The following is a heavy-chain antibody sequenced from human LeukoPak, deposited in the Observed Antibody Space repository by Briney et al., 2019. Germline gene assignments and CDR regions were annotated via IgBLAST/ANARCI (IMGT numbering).Heavy chain of an antibody. CDR1: GGSISSGDYY. CDR2: IYYSGST. J-gene: IGHJ4*02. V-gene: IGHV4-30-4*08. CDR3: ARDDSSGQPFDY. D-gene: IGHD3-22*01. Sequence: SETLSLTCTVSGGSISSGDYYWSWIRQPPGKGLEWIGYIYYSGSTYYNPSLKSRVTISVDKSKNQFSLKLSSVTAADTAVYYCARDDSSGQPFDYWGQGTLVTVSS.